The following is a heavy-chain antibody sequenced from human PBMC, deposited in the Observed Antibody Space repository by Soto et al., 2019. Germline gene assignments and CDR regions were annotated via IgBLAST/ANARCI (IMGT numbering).Heavy chain of an antibody. V-gene: IGHV1-8*01. CDR2: MNPYSGNT. Sequence: QAQLVQSGAEMKKPGASVRVSCQASGYTFTNNDINWVRQASGGGLEWMGWMNPYSGNTGYEYKFQGRVTMTRDTSTNTAYMELSDLRSDDTAVYFCARGASYSYAKRRDHRNFYSDLWGRGTLVAVSP. J-gene: IGHJ2*01. D-gene: IGHD2-8*01. CDR3: ARGASYSYAKRRDHRNFYSDL. CDR1: GYTFTNND.